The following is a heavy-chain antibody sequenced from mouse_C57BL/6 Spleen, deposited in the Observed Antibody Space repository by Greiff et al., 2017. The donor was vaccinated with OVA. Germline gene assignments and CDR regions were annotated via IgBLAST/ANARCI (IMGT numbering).Heavy chain of an antibody. CDR1: GFTFSDYY. V-gene: IGHV5-16*01. J-gene: IGHJ1*03. CDR3: ARSPLYGSSHWYFDV. D-gene: IGHD1-1*01. Sequence: EVHLVESEGGLVQPGSSMKLSCTASGFTFSDYYMAWVRQVPEKGLEWVANINYDGSSTYYLDSLKSRFIISRDNAKNILYLQMSSLKSEDTATYYCARSPLYGSSHWYFDVWGTGTTVTVSS. CDR2: INYDGSST.